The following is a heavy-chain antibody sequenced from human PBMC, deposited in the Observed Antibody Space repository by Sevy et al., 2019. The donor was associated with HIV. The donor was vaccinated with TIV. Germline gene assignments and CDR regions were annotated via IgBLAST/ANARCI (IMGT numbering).Heavy chain of an antibody. V-gene: IGHV3-21*01. CDR2: ISSSSSYI. D-gene: IGHD2-21*02. J-gene: IGHJ4*02. CDR3: ARDGVAYCGGDCYTFDY. Sequence: GSLRLSCAASGFTFSSYSMNWVRQAPGKGLEWVSSISSSSSYIYYADSVKGRFTISRDNAKNSLYLQMNSLRAEDTAVYYCARDGVAYCGGDCYTFDYWGQGTLVTVSS. CDR1: GFTFSSYS.